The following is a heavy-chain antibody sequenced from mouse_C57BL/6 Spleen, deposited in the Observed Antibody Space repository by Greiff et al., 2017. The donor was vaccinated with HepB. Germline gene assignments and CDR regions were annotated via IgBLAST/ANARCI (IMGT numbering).Heavy chain of an antibody. J-gene: IGHJ2*01. CDR2: IYPGDGDT. CDR3: ARFYGSSLYYFDY. D-gene: IGHD1-1*01. CDR1: GYAFSSSW. Sequence: VQLQQSGPELVKPGASVKISCKASGYAFSSSWMNWVKQRPGKGLEWIGRIYPGDGDTNYNGKFKGKATLTADKSSSTAYMQLSSLTSEDSAVYFCARFYGSSLYYFDYWGLGTTLTVSS. V-gene: IGHV1-82*01.